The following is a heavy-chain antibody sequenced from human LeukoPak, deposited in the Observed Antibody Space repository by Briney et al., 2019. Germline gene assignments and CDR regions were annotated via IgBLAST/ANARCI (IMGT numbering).Heavy chain of an antibody. CDR1: GGSISSGGYY. V-gene: IGHV4-30-2*01. Sequence: PSETLSLTCTVSGGSISSGGYYWSWIRQPPGKGLEWIGYIYHSGSTYYNPSLKGRVTISVDRSKNQFSLKLSSVTAADTAVYYCARVCSGCSRGDDYWGRGTLVTVSS. D-gene: IGHD2-15*01. CDR2: IYHSGST. CDR3: ARVCSGCSRGDDY. J-gene: IGHJ4*02.